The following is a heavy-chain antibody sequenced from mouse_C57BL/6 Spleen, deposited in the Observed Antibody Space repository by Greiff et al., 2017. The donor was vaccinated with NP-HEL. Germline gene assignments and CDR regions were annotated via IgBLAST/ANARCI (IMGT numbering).Heavy chain of an antibody. D-gene: IGHD1-1*01. J-gene: IGHJ2*01. V-gene: IGHV14-4*01. CDR2: IDPENGDT. Sequence: VQLQQSGAELVRPGASVKLSCTASGFNIKDDYMHWVKQRPEQGLEWIGWIDPENGDTEYASKFQGKATITADTSSNTAYLQLSSLTSEDTAVYYCTTCTTVDFDYWGQGTTLTVSS. CDR3: TTCTTVDFDY. CDR1: GFNIKDDY.